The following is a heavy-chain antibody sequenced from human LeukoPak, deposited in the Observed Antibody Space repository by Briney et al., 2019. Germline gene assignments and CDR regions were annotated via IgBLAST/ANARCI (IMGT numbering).Heavy chain of an antibody. CDR1: GFTFNSYA. D-gene: IGHD1-26*01. J-gene: IGHJ4*02. V-gene: IGHV3-23*01. Sequence: PGGSLRLSCAASGFTFNSYAMNWVRQAPGKGLEWVSAISGSGGDTYYADSVKGRFTISRDNSKNTLYLQINSLRAEDTAVYYCAKVKGSPYGSSDYWGQGTQVTVSS. CDR2: ISGSGGDT. CDR3: AKVKGSPYGSSDY.